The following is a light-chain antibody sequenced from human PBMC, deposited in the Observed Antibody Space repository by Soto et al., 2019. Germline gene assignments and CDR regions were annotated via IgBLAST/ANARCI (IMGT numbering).Light chain of an antibody. V-gene: IGKV3-15*01. CDR1: QSVSSN. J-gene: IGKJ1*01. Sequence: EIVMTQSPATLSVSPGERATLSCRASQSVSSNLAWYQQKPGQAPRLLIYGASTRATGIPARFSGSGSGTEFTLTISSLQSEDFAVYYCKPYNNWPLTFGQGTKVEIK. CDR2: GAS. CDR3: KPYNNWPLT.